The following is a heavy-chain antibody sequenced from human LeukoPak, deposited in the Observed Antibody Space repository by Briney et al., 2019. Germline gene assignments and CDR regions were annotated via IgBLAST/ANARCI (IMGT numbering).Heavy chain of an antibody. D-gene: IGHD1-7*01. CDR1: GYTISSGYY. V-gene: IGHV4-38-2*01. J-gene: IGHJ4*02. CDR3: ASTGTTAQFDY. CDR2: IYHSGST. Sequence: SETLSLTCAVSGYTISSGYYWGWIRQPPGKGLEWIGSIYHSGSTYYNPSLKSRVTISVDTSKNQLSLKLSSVTAADPAVYYCASTGTTAQFDYWGQGTLVTVSS.